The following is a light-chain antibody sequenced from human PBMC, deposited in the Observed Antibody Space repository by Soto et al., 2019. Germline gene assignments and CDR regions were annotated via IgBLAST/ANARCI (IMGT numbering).Light chain of an antibody. Sequence: QSALTQPPSVPGSPGQSVTISCTGTSSDVGSYNRVSWYQQPPGTAPRVMIYDVTNRPSGVPDRFSGSKSGNTASLTISGLQAEDEADYYCSSYTSSNTLVFGGGTKLTVL. J-gene: IGLJ3*02. CDR3: SSYTSSNTLV. CDR1: SSDVGSYNR. V-gene: IGLV2-18*02. CDR2: DVT.